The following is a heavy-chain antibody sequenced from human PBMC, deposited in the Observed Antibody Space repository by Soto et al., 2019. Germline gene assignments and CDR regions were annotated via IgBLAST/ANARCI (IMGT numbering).Heavy chain of an antibody. Sequence: SVKVSCKASGFTFTSSAVQWVRQARGQRLEWIGWIVVGSGKTNYAQKFQERVTITRDTSTSTVYMELSSLRSEDTAGYYCARDQYGGLYKYYYGMDVWGQGTTVTVSS. CDR3: ARDQYGGLYKYYYGMDV. CDR1: GFTFTSSA. J-gene: IGHJ6*02. D-gene: IGHD3-16*01. V-gene: IGHV1-58*01. CDR2: IVVGSGKT.